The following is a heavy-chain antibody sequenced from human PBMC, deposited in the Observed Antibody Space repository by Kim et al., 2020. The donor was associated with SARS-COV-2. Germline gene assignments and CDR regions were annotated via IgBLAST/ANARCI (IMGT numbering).Heavy chain of an antibody. CDR1: GFTFSSYA. D-gene: IGHD3-9*01. CDR2: ISYDGSNK. V-gene: IGHV3-30*04. J-gene: IGHJ6*02. Sequence: GGSLRLSCAASGFTFSSYAMHWVRQAPGKGLEWVAVISYDGSNKYYADSVKGRFTISRDNSKNTLYLQMNSLRAEDTAVYYCARGDDILTGYYPNPYYYYGMDVWGQGTTVTVSS. CDR3: ARGDDILTGYYPNPYYYYGMDV.